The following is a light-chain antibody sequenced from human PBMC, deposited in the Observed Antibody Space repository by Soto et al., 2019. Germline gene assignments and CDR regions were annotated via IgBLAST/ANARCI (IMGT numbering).Light chain of an antibody. CDR1: SSDVGGYNY. V-gene: IGLV2-14*01. CDR2: DVS. J-gene: IGLJ1*01. Sequence: QSVLTQPASVSGSPGQSITISCTGTSSDVGGYNYVSWYQQHPGKATKLMISDVSNRPSGVSNRFSGYKSGNTASLTISGSNAEDDVVYCCSPSSRRGTKGVFGTGINVSVL. CDR3: SPSSRRGTKGV.